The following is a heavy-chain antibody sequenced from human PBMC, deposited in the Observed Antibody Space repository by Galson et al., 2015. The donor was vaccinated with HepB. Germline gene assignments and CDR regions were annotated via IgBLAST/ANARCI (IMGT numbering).Heavy chain of an antibody. V-gene: IGHV3-23*01. CDR2: ISSSAGYI. CDR3: AKDVSSSSVWYFDL. D-gene: IGHD6-6*01. J-gene: IGHJ2*01. CDR1: GFTFSSYA. Sequence: SLRLSCAASGFTFSSYAMSWVRQAPGKGLEWVSGISSSAGYINSADSMKGRFTISRDNSRNTLYLQMNNQRAEDTAVYYCAKDVSSSSVWYFDLWGRGTLVTVSS.